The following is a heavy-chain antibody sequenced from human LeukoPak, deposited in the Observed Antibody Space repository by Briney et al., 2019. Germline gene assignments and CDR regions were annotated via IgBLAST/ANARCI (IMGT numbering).Heavy chain of an antibody. V-gene: IGHV4-34*01. CDR1: GGSFSGYY. D-gene: IGHD2-2*01. CDR3: ARVGDIVVVPAAMPEDWFDP. CDR2: INHSGST. J-gene: IGHJ5*02. Sequence: SETLSLTCAVYGGSFSGYYWSWIRQPPGKGLEWIGEINHSGSTNYNPSLKSRVTISVDTSKNQFSLKLSSVTAADTAVYYCARVGDIVVVPAAMPEDWFDPWGQGTLVTVSS.